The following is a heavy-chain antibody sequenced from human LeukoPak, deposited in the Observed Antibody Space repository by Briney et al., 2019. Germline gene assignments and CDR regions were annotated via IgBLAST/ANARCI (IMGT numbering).Heavy chain of an antibody. J-gene: IGHJ4*02. V-gene: IGHV3-30*18. CDR1: GFTFSIYG. CDR3: AKKFPGAVAAGPDH. Sequence: PGRSLRLSCAASGFTFSIYGMHWVRQAPGKGLEWVAVISFDGSNIYYADSVKGRFTISRDNSKNTLYFQMNSLRAEDTAVYYCAKKFPGAVAAGPDHWGQGTLVTVSS. CDR2: ISFDGSNI. D-gene: IGHD6-13*01.